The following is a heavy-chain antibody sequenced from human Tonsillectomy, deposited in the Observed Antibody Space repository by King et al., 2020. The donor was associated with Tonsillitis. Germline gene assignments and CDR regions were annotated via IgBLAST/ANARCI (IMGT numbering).Heavy chain of an antibody. J-gene: IGHJ4*02. CDR2: ISWNSGSI. CDR1: GFTFDDYA. D-gene: IGHD5-24*01. CDR3: AKAEIAMHRAYLDY. V-gene: IGHV3-9*01. Sequence: VQLVESGGGLVQPGRSLRLSCAASGFTFDDYAMHWVRQAPGKGLEWVSGISWNSGSIGYADSVKGRFTISRDNDENSLYLQMNSLRPEDTALYYCAKAEIAMHRAYLDYWGQGALVTVSS.